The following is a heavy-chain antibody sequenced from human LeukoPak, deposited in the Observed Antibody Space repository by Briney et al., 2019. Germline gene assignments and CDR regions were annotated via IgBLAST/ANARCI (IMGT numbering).Heavy chain of an antibody. CDR2: IYYSGST. J-gene: IGHJ4*02. V-gene: IGHV4-39*01. CDR3: ARGDFYRYYFDY. D-gene: IGHD2/OR15-2a*01. CDR1: GGSISSSSYY. Sequence: MPSETLSLTCTVSGGSISSSSYYWGWIRQPPGKGLEWIGSIYYSGSTYYNPSLKSRVTISVDTSKNQFSLKLSSVTAADTAVYYCARGDFYRYYFDYWGQGTLVTVSS.